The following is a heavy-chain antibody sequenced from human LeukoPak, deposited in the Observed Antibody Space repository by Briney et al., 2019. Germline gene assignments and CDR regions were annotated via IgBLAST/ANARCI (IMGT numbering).Heavy chain of an antibody. Sequence: SETLSITCTVSGGSISSYYWSWIRQPPGKGLEWIGYIYYSGSTYYNPSLKSRVTISVDRSKNQFSLKLSSVTAADTAVYYCARVGSSSWYRYFDYWGQGTLVTVSS. CDR1: GGSISSYY. V-gene: IGHV4-59*12. CDR3: ARVGSSSWYRYFDY. D-gene: IGHD6-13*01. J-gene: IGHJ4*02. CDR2: IYYSGST.